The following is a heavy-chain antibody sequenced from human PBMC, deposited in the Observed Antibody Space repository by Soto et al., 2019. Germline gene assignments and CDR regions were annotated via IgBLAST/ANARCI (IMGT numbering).Heavy chain of an antibody. V-gene: IGHV4-30-4*01. Sequence: PSETLLTCTVSGGSISSGDYYWSWIRQPPGKGLEWIGYIYYSGSTYYNPSLKSRVTISVDTSKNQFSLKLSSVTAADTAVYYCARAKYYYYGMDVWGQGTTVTVSS. CDR2: IYYSGST. CDR1: GGSISSGDYY. CDR3: ARAKYYYYGMDV. J-gene: IGHJ6*02.